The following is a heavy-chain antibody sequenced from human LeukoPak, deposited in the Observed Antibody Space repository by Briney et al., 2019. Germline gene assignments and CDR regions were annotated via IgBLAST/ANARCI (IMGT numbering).Heavy chain of an antibody. Sequence: KNSETLSLTCTVSGGSISSGDYYWSWIRQPPGKGLEWIGYIYYSGSTYYNPSLKSRVTISVDTSKNQFSLKLSSVTAADTAVYYCAREPYYYDSSGYYSEYWGQGTLVTVSS. D-gene: IGHD3-22*01. CDR2: IYYSGST. CDR3: AREPYYYDSSGYYSEY. V-gene: IGHV4-30-4*01. J-gene: IGHJ4*02. CDR1: GGSISSGDYY.